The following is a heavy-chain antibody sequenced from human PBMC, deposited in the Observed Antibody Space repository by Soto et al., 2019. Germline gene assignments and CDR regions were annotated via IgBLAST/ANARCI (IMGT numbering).Heavy chain of an antibody. D-gene: IGHD2-21*02. CDR2: IKSKTDGGTT. Sequence: GGSLRLSCAASGFTFSNAWMSWVRQAPGKGLEWVGRIKSKTDGGTTDYAATVKGRFTISRDDSKNTLYLQMNSLKTEDTAVYYCTTVVYCGGDCYDAFDIWGQGTMVTVSS. CDR3: TTVVYCGGDCYDAFDI. CDR1: GFTFSNAW. V-gene: IGHV3-15*01. J-gene: IGHJ3*02.